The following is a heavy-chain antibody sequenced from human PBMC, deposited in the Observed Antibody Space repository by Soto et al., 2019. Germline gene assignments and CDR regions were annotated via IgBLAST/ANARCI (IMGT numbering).Heavy chain of an antibody. Sequence: ASVKVSCKASGYTFTSYYMHWVRQAPGQGLEWMGIINPSGGSTSYAQKFQGRVTMTRDTSTSTVYMELSSLRSEDTAVYYCARDLPYSSGYGFGYFQHWGQGTLVTVSS. V-gene: IGHV1-46*01. CDR1: GYTFTSYY. J-gene: IGHJ1*01. D-gene: IGHD6-19*01. CDR2: INPSGGST. CDR3: ARDLPYSSGYGFGYFQH.